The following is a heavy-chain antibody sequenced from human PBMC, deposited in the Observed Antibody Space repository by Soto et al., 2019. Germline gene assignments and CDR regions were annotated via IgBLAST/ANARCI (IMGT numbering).Heavy chain of an antibody. D-gene: IGHD3-3*01. CDR3: ARAVGGYDFWSASYYYYYYMEV. CDR1: GGSFSGYY. Sequence: QVQLQQWGAGLLKPSETLSLTCAVYGGSFSGYYWSWIRQPPGRGLEWIGEINHSGSTNYNPSLKSRVTMSVDTSKNQFSLKLSSVTAADTAVYFCARAVGGYDFWSASYYYYYYMEVWGKGTTVTVSS. CDR2: INHSGST. J-gene: IGHJ6*03. V-gene: IGHV4-34*01.